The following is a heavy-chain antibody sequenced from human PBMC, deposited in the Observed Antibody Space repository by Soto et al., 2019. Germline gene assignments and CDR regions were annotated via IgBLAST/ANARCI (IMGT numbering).Heavy chain of an antibody. Sequence: SETLSLTCTVSGVSISSSYWSWIRQSPGTGLEWIGYIYYSGSTNYNPSLKSRVTISVDTSKNQFSLKLSSVTAADTAVYYCERAGGRWLQFYYYGMDVWGQGTTVTVSS. CDR3: ERAGGRWLQFYYYGMDV. J-gene: IGHJ6*02. CDR1: GVSISSSY. CDR2: IYYSGST. V-gene: IGHV4-59*01. D-gene: IGHD5-12*01.